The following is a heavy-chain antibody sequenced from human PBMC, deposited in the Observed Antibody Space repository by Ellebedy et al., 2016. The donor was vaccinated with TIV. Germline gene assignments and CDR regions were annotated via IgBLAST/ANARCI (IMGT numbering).Heavy chain of an antibody. Sequence: LSLTCAASGFPFRSYSMNWVRQAPGKGLEWVSHIKSSSNPIYYADSVRGRFIISRDNAKNSLYLQMNNLRDEDTAVYYCSRDGGRGGGNDFWGQGTLVIVSS. V-gene: IGHV3-48*02. CDR1: GFPFRSYS. J-gene: IGHJ4*02. D-gene: IGHD3-16*01. CDR2: IKSSSNPI. CDR3: SRDGGRGGGNDF.